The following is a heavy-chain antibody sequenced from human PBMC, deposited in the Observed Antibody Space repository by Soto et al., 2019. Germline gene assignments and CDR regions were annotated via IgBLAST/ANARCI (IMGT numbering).Heavy chain of an antibody. V-gene: IGHV3-7*03. CDR3: AAYCYTMTCTHFHGYS. Sequence: GGSMRLSCPVAEFWIRDYWRSWVRKAPGKGLEWVANIKQDESDKYYVDSVKGRFTISRDNAKNALYLQMNSLRVEDTAVYYCAAYCYTMTCTHFHGYSWGQGTLVTVSS. CDR2: IKQDESDK. CDR1: EFWIRDYW. D-gene: IGHD3-16*02. J-gene: IGHJ5*02.